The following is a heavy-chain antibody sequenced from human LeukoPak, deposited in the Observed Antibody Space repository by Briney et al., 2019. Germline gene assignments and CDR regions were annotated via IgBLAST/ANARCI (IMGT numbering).Heavy chain of an antibody. CDR1: GGTFSSYA. Sequence: ASVKVSCKASGGTFSSYAISWVRQAPGQGLEWMGRIIPIFGTANYAQKFQGRVTNTTDESTSTAYMELSSLRSEDTAVYYCASLILGSNYYFDYWGQGTLVTVSS. CDR3: ASLILGSNYYFDY. V-gene: IGHV1-69*05. CDR2: IIPIFGTA. J-gene: IGHJ4*02. D-gene: IGHD3-10*01.